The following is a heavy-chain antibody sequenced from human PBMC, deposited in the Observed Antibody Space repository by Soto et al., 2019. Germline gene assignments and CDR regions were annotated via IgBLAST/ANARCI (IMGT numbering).Heavy chain of an antibody. CDR2: VFYNEIT. CDR3: ERHGGP. Sequence: SETLSLTCAVSGVSISSYYWSWIRQPPGKGLEWIGYVFYNEITNYSPSLKSRVSLSVEMSTNHFSLEVRSVTAADTAVYFCERHGGPWGQATLVTVSS. CDR1: GVSISSYY. J-gene: IGHJ5*02. V-gene: IGHV4-59*04. D-gene: IGHD3-16*01.